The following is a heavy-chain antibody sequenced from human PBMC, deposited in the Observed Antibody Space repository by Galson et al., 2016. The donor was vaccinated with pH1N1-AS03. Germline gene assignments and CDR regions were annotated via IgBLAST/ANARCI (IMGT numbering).Heavy chain of an antibody. CDR3: TKDLVPGGADV. CDR2: FSLDSDWI. Sequence: SLRLSCAVSRFSLDLYAMHWVRQIPGKGLEWVSGFSLDSDWIGYADSVKGRFTVARDKDKNSLYLEMNNLRTEDTALYYCTKDLVPGGADVWGQGTTVTVSS. D-gene: IGHD3-16*01. J-gene: IGHJ6*02. V-gene: IGHV3-9*01. CDR1: RFSLDLYA.